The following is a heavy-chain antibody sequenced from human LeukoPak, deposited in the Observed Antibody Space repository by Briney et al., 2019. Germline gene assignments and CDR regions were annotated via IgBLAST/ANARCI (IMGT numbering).Heavy chain of an antibody. J-gene: IGHJ6*03. D-gene: IGHD3-10*01. CDR1: GFTFSSYG. V-gene: IGHV3-23*01. Sequence: GGTLRLSCAASGFTFSSYGMSWVRQAPGKGLEWVSAISGSGGSTYYADSVKGRFTISRDNSKNTLYLQMNSLRAEDTAVYYCAKEGNEVITMVRGTNYYYYMDVWGKGTTVTISS. CDR2: ISGSGGST. CDR3: AKEGNEVITMVRGTNYYYYMDV.